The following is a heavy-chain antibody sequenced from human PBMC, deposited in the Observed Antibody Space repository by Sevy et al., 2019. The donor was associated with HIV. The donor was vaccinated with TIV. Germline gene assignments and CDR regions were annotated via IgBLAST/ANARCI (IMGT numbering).Heavy chain of an antibody. CDR3: VRGACIHTGCHSLADF. D-gene: IGHD5-18*01. CDR1: GFTFSSYA. J-gene: IGHJ1*01. Sequence: GGSLRLSCAASGFTFSSYAMSWVRQTPGKGLEWVSAISGSDGRTYYIDSVKGRFTITRDNSKNTVDLQMSSLRADDTAFYYCVRGACIHTGCHSLADFWGQGTLVTVSS. V-gene: IGHV3-23*01. CDR2: ISGSDGRT.